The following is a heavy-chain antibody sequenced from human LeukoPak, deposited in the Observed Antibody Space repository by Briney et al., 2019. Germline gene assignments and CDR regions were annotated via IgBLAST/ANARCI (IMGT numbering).Heavy chain of an antibody. D-gene: IGHD6-6*01. Sequence: SETLSLTCSVSGGSITSSNYYWGWIRQPPGKGLEWIANVYYNGNTYYSPSLKSRITISVDVSKNQFSLKVTSVTAADTAVYYCARDSSSSGFDPWGQGTLVTVSS. CDR1: GGSITSSNYY. CDR3: ARDSSSSGFDP. J-gene: IGHJ5*02. V-gene: IGHV4-39*07. CDR2: VYYNGNT.